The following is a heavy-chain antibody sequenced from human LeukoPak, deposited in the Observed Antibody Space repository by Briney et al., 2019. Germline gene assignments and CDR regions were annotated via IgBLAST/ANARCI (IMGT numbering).Heavy chain of an antibody. Sequence: PGRSLRLSCAASGFILSSYDMYWVRQAPGKGLEWVAVISNDGNNKQYADSVKGRFTISRDNSKNTLYLQMNSLRAEDTAMYYCARGDGYNFFDCWGQGVLVTVSS. D-gene: IGHD5-24*01. CDR3: ARGDGYNFFDC. CDR1: GFILSSYD. V-gene: IGHV3-33*05. J-gene: IGHJ4*02. CDR2: ISNDGNNK.